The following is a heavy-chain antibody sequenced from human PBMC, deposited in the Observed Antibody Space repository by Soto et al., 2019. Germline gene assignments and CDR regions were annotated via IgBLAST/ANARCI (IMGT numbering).Heavy chain of an antibody. D-gene: IGHD2-21*02. J-gene: IGHJ6*02. V-gene: IGHV4-4*02. CDR2: IYHSGTT. CDR1: GGSISSINW. CDR3: AREYAGDNMDV. Sequence: QVQLQESGPGLVKPSGTLSLTCTVSGGSISSINWWSWVRQPPGKGLEWIGDIYHSGTTNYNPSLKSLVTISLDKSKNQVSLKLSSVTAADTAVYYCAREYAGDNMDVWGQGTTVTVSS.